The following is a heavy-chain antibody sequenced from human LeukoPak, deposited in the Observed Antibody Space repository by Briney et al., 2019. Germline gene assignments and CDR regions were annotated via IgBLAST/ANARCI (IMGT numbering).Heavy chain of an antibody. CDR3: TIAAPLGYFDY. J-gene: IGHJ4*02. CDR2: INHSGST. CDR1: GGSFSGYY. Sequence: SETLSLTCAVYGGSFSGYYWSWIRQPPGKGLEWVGEINHSGSTNYNPSLKNRVTISVDTSKNQFSLKLSSVTAADTAVYYCTIAAPLGYFDYWGQGTLVTVSS. D-gene: IGHD7-27*01. V-gene: IGHV4-34*01.